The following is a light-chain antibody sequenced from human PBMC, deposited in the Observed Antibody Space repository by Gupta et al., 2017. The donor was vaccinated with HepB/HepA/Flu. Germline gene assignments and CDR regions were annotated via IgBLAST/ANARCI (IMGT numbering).Light chain of an antibody. CDR2: RTN. CDR1: SASVSATYY. CDR3: LLYMGSGIWV. J-gene: IGLJ3*02. Sequence: TVVTQEPSFSVSPGGTVTLTCGLSSASVSATYYPSCYQQTPGQAPRTLMYRTNVRSSGVPDRFSGSICGNKAALTITGAQADEESHYYCLLYMGSGIWVFGGGTKLTVL. V-gene: IGLV8-61*01.